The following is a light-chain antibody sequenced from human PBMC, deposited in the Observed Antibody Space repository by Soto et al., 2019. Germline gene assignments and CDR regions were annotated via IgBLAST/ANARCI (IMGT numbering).Light chain of an antibody. V-gene: IGKV3-20*01. Sequence: EIVLQQSPATLSLSPGERATLSCRASQSVSSSYLAWYQQKPGQAPRLLIYAASSRATGIPDRFSGGGAGTDFTLTISRLEPEEFAVYYCQQCGSSPWTVGQGNKVDIK. CDR2: AAS. CDR1: QSVSSSY. CDR3: QQCGSSPWT. J-gene: IGKJ1*01.